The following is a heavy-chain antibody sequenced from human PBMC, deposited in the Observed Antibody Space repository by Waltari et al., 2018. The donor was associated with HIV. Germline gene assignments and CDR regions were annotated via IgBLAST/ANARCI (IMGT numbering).Heavy chain of an antibody. D-gene: IGHD3-16*01. CDR3: AREARGSRWGEWYFDL. J-gene: IGHJ2*01. Sequence: QVGPLESGVDVGRPGRPLRLPGVGPGFLSNNFTFSRVRQAPDKGLEWVATISSTGGIKYYADSAKGRFTISRDNSKNTVHLQLNRLTPEDTAVYLCAREARGSRWGEWYFDLWGRGTRVTVSS. CDR2: ISSTGGIK. CDR1: GFLSNNFT. V-gene: IGHV3-30*04.